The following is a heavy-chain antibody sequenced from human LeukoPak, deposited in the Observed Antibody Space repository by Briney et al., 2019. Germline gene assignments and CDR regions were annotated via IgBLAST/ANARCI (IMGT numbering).Heavy chain of an antibody. CDR3: ARPDYYDSSEGTDY. CDR2: ISSSGNTI. J-gene: IGHJ4*02. CDR1: GFTFSDYY. D-gene: IGHD3-22*01. V-gene: IGHV3-11*01. Sequence: NAGGSLRLSCAASGFTFSDYYMSWIRQAPGKGLEWVSYISSSGNTIYYADSVKGRFTISRDNAKNSLHLQMNSLRAEDTAVYYCARPDYYDSSEGTDYRGQGTLVTVSS.